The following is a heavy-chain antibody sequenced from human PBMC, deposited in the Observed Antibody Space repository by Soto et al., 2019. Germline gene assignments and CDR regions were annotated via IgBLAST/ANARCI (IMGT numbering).Heavy chain of an antibody. J-gene: IGHJ4*02. V-gene: IGHV3-30*18. CDR1: GFTFSSYG. D-gene: IGHD2-8*01. Sequence: PGGSLRLSCAASGFTFSSYGMHWVRQAPGKGLEWVAVISYDGSNKYYADSAKGRFTISRDNSKNTLYLQMNSLRAEDTAVYYCAKDREPYCTNGVCYTLDYWGQGTLVTVSS. CDR2: ISYDGSNK. CDR3: AKDREPYCTNGVCYTLDY.